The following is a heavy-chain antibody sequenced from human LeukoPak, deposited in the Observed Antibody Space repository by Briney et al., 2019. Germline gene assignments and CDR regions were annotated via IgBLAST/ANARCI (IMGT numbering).Heavy chain of an antibody. Sequence: SETLSLTCTVSGGSISSYYWSWLRQPPGKGLEWIGYIYYSGSTNYNPSLKSRVTISVDTSKNQFSLKLSSVTAADTAVYYCARGIYDSSGYFFLFDYWGQGTLVTVSS. CDR3: ARGIYDSSGYFFLFDY. CDR2: IYYSGST. J-gene: IGHJ4*02. V-gene: IGHV4-59*01. CDR1: GGSISSYY. D-gene: IGHD3-22*01.